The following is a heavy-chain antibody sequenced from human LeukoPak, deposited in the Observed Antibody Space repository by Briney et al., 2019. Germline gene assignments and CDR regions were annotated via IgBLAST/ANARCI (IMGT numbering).Heavy chain of an antibody. D-gene: IGHD2-2*01. J-gene: IGHJ6*02. CDR2: ISYDGSNK. CDR3: AREGVVVPAAADYYYYGMDV. Sequence: PGGSLRLSCAASGFTFSSYAMPWVRQAPVKGLEWVAVISYDGSNKYYADSVKGRFTISRDNSKNTLYLQMNSLRAEDTAVYYCAREGVVVPAAADYYYYGMDVWGQGTTVTVSS. V-gene: IGHV3-30-3*01. CDR1: GFTFSSYA.